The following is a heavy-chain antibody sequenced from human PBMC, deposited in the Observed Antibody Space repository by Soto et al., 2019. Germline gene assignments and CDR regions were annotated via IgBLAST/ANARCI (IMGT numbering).Heavy chain of an antibody. Sequence: GGSLRLSCAASGFTFSSYSMNWVRQAPGKGLEWVSSISSSSSYIYYADSVKGRFTISRDNAKNSLYLQMNSLRAEDTAVYYCARDDYYDSSCYYSKNWFDPWGQGTLVTVSS. V-gene: IGHV3-21*01. D-gene: IGHD3-22*01. CDR2: ISSSSSYI. J-gene: IGHJ5*02. CDR1: GFTFSSYS. CDR3: ARDDYYDSSCYYSKNWFDP.